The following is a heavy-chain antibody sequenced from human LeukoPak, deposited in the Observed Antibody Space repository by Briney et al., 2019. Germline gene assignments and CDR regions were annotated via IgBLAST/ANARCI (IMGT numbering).Heavy chain of an antibody. V-gene: IGHV4-34*01. D-gene: IGHD3-22*01. CDR3: ARVISGARGAFDI. Sequence: SETLSLTCAVSAGSFSGYYWSWIRQPPGKGPEWVGEINHRGSTNYNPSLKSRVTISVDTSKNQFSLKLNSVTAADTAVYYCARVISGARGAFDIWGQGTMVTVSS. CDR1: AGSFSGYY. CDR2: INHRGST. J-gene: IGHJ3*02.